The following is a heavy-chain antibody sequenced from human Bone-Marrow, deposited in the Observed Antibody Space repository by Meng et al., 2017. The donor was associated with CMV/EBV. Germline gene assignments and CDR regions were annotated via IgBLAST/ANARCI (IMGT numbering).Heavy chain of an antibody. CDR2: IWYDGSNK. D-gene: IGHD6-13*01. J-gene: IGHJ4*02. CDR3: AKVGSRTIAAAAIDY. CDR1: GFTFSSYG. V-gene: IGHV3-33*06. Sequence: GESLKISCAASGFTFSSYGMHWVRQAPGKGLEWVAVIWYDGSNKYYADSVKGRFTISRDNSKNTLYLQMSSLRAEDTAVYYCAKVGSRTIAAAAIDYWGQGTLVTVSS.